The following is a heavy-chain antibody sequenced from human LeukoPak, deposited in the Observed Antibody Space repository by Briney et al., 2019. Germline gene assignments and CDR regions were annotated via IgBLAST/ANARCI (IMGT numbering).Heavy chain of an antibody. D-gene: IGHD3-3*01. Sequence: PSETLSLTCAVYGGSFSGYYWSWIRQPPGKGLEWIGEINHSGSTNYNPSLKSRVTISVDTSKNQFSLKLSSVTAADTAVYYCARAIRFLEWFKGPVGWFDPWGQGTLVTVSS. V-gene: IGHV4-34*01. CDR3: ARAIRFLEWFKGPVGWFDP. CDR2: INHSGST. J-gene: IGHJ5*02. CDR1: GGSFSGYY.